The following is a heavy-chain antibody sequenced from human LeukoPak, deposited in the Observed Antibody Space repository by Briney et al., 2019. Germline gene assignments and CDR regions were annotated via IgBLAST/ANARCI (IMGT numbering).Heavy chain of an antibody. D-gene: IGHD6-6*01. J-gene: IGHJ3*01. Sequence: GGSLRLSCTASGFTFGDYAMSWVRQAPGKGLEWVSTISGSGGFTYYADSVKGRFTISRDKSKNTLYLQMNSLRAEDTAVYFCAKVFSSSSKAFDFWGQGTMVTVSS. CDR2: ISGSGGFT. V-gene: IGHV3-23*01. CDR3: AKVFSSSSKAFDF. CDR1: GFTFGDYA.